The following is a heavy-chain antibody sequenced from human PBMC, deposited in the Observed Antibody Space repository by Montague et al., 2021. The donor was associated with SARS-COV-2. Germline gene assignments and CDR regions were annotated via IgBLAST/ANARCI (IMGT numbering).Heavy chain of an antibody. CDR3: ASAGRTIPNSPYYYGMDV. D-gene: IGHD1-26*01. Sequence: SETLSLTCTVSGGSISSSSYYWGWIRQPPGKGLEWIGSIYYSGSTYYNPSLKSRVTISVDTSKNQFSLKLSSVTAADTAVYYCASAGRTIPNSPYYYGMDVWGQGTTVTVSS. J-gene: IGHJ6*02. CDR1: GGSISSSSYY. V-gene: IGHV4-39*01. CDR2: IYYSGST.